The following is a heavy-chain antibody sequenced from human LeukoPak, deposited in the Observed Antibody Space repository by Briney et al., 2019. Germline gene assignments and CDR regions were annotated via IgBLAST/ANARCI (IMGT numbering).Heavy chain of an antibody. J-gene: IGHJ5*02. CDR1: GFTFSDYY. CDR3: ARGGTVAATWFDP. V-gene: IGHV3-11*03. Sequence: GGSLRLSCAASGFTFSDYYMSWIRQAPGKGLEWISYISASGRDTYYADSVKGRFTTSRDNAKNSLYLQMNSLRAEDTAVYYCARGGTVAATWFDPWGQGTLVTVSS. CDR2: ISASGRDT. D-gene: IGHD2-15*01.